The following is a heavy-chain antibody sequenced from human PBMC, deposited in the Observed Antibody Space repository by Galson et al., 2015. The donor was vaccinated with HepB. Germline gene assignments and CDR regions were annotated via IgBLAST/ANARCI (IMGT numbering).Heavy chain of an antibody. CDR1: GGTFSSYA. CDR3: ARASEYSSSSIAFDI. J-gene: IGHJ3*02. Sequence: SVKVSCKASGGTFSSYAISWVRQAPGQGLEWMGGIIPIFGTANYAQKFQGRVTVTADESTSTAYMELGSLRSEDTAVYYCARASEYSSSSIAFDIWGQGTMVTVSS. CDR2: IIPIFGTA. D-gene: IGHD6-6*01. V-gene: IGHV1-69*13.